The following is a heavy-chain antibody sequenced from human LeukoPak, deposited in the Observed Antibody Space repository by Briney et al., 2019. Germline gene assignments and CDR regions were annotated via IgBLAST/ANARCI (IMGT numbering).Heavy chain of an antibody. CDR2: IYYSGST. CDR1: GGSISSSSYY. CDR3: ARRAVADDY. Sequence: SETLSLTCTVSGGSISSSSYYWGWIRQPPGKGLEWIGSIYYSGSTYYNPSLKSRVTISVDTSKNQFSLRLSSVTAADTAVYYCARRAVADDYWGQGTLVTVSS. V-gene: IGHV4-39*01. D-gene: IGHD6-19*01. J-gene: IGHJ4*02.